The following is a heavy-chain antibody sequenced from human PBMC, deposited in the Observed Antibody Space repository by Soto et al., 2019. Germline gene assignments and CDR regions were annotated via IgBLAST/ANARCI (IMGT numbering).Heavy chain of an antibody. CDR2: ISHSGGST. Sequence: PGGSLRLSCAASGFTFSRFAMSWVRQAPGKGLEWVSTISHSGGSTYYADSVKGRFTISRDNSKNTLYLQMNSLGAEDTAVYYCARQSPITMIVVIVPFDYWGLGTLVTVSS. CDR3: ARQSPITMIVVIVPFDY. V-gene: IGHV3-23*01. CDR1: GFTFSRFA. D-gene: IGHD3-22*01. J-gene: IGHJ4*02.